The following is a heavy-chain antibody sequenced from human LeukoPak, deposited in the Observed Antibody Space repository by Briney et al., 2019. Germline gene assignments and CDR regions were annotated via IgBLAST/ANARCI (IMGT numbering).Heavy chain of an antibody. V-gene: IGHV4-30-4*01. D-gene: IGHD2-15*01. CDR1: GGSISSGDYS. CDR3: ARGGPGSPVDY. CDR2: IYYSGST. Sequence: PSETLSLTCTVSGGSISSGDYSWSWIRQPPGKGLEWIGYIYYSGSTYYNPSLKSRVTISVDTSKNQFSLKLSSVTAADTAVYYCARGGPGSPVDYWGQGTLVTVSS. J-gene: IGHJ4*02.